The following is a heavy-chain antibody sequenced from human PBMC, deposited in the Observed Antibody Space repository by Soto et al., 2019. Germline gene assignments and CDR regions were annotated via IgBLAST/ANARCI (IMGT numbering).Heavy chain of an antibody. J-gene: IGHJ6*02. CDR1: GGSISSGGYY. Sequence: SETLSLTCTVSGGSISSGGYYWSWIRQHPGKGLEWIGYIYYSGSTYYNPSLKSRVTISVDTSKNQFPLKLSSVTAADTAVYYCARGFWSGYYTGYYYYGMDVWGQGTTVTVSS. CDR2: IYYSGST. D-gene: IGHD3-3*01. V-gene: IGHV4-31*03. CDR3: ARGFWSGYYTGYYYYGMDV.